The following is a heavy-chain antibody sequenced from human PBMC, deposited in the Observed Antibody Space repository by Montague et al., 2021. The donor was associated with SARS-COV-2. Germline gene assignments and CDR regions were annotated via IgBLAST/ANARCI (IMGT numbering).Heavy chain of an antibody. D-gene: IGHD3-3*01. CDR3: ARRPGASYYVFWSGGFDI. Sequence: SETLSLTCTVSGGSVNSGSYSGDWIRQPPGKGLEWIGSIHYSGSTSYNPSLKSRVTISIDTSKNHFSLRVNSVTAADSAVYFCARRPGASYYVFWSGGFDIWGQGTMVTVS. J-gene: IGHJ3*02. CDR1: GGSVNSGSYS. CDR2: IHYSGST. V-gene: IGHV4-39*01.